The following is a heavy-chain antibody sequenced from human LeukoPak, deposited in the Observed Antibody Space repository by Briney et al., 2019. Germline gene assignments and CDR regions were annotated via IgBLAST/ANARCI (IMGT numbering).Heavy chain of an antibody. CDR1: GFTFSSYD. CDR3: AREGGTKRGFDY. J-gene: IGHJ4*02. Sequence: GGSLRLSCAASGFTFSSYDMHWVRQATGKGLEWVSAIGTAGDTYYPGSVKGRFTISRENAKNSLYLQMNSLRAGDTAVYYCAREGGTKRGFDYWGQGTLVTVSS. D-gene: IGHD1-26*01. CDR2: IGTAGDT. V-gene: IGHV3-13*01.